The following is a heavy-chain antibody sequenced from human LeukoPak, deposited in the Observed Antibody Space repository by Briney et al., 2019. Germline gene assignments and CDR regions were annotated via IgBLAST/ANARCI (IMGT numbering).Heavy chain of an antibody. CDR3: ATTGSSIAARNAFDI. J-gene: IGHJ3*02. CDR2: INPSGVTT. D-gene: IGHD6-6*01. CDR1: GYSFSDFY. Sequence: ASVKVSCKASGYSFSDFYMVWVRQAPGQGLEWMGVINPSGVTTTYAQKFQGRVTITADKSTSTAYMELSSLRSEDTAVYYCATTGSSIAARNAFDIWGQGTMVTVSS. V-gene: IGHV1-46*01.